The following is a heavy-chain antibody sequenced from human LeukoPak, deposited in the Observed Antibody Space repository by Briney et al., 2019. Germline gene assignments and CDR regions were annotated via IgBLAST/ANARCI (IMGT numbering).Heavy chain of an antibody. CDR1: GYTFTGYY. D-gene: IGHD1-26*01. Sequence: ASVKVSCKASGYTFTGYYMHWVRQAPGQGLEWMGRINPNSGGTNYAQKFQGRVTITRDTSISTAYMELSRLRSDDTAVYYCARGPWSGSYMVYWGQGTLVTVSS. CDR3: ARGPWSGSYMVY. CDR2: INPNSGGT. V-gene: IGHV1-2*06. J-gene: IGHJ4*02.